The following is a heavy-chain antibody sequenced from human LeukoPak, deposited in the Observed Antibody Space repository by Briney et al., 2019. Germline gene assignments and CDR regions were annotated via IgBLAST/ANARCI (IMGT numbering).Heavy chain of an antibody. D-gene: IGHD3-16*02. CDR1: GGTFNSYA. CDR3: ARGTDYDYVWGSYRPLN. V-gene: IGHV1-69*05. CDR2: IIPIFGTA. Sequence: SVKVSCKASGGTFNSYAISWVRQAPGQGLEWMGGIIPIFGTANYAQKVQGRVTITTDESTTTAYTELSSLRSEDTAVYYCARGTDYDYVWGSYRPLNWGQGTLVTVSS. J-gene: IGHJ4*02.